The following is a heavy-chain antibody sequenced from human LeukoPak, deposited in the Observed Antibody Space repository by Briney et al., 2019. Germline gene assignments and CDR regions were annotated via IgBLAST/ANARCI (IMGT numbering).Heavy chain of an antibody. CDR1: GYSISSGYY. CDR2: IHFSGST. CDR3: ARGGNRDGYSLFDY. D-gene: IGHD5-24*01. V-gene: IGHV4-38-2*02. J-gene: IGHJ4*02. Sequence: SETLSLTCTVSGYSISSGYYWGWIRQPPGKGLEWIGNIHFSGSTYYNPSLKSRVTISVDKSKNQFSLKLSSVTAADTAVYYCARGGNRDGYSLFDYWGQGTLVTVSS.